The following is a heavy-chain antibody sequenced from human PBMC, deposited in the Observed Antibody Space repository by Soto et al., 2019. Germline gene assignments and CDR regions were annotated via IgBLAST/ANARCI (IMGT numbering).Heavy chain of an antibody. CDR2: VIPIFGTA. Sequence: ASVKVSCKASGDTFSSYAISWVRQAPGQGLEWMGGVIPIFGTANYAQKFQGRVTITADESTSTAYMELSSLRSEDTAVYYCARGRSGYTDLLDYWGQGTLVTVSS. D-gene: IGHD3-22*01. V-gene: IGHV1-69*13. J-gene: IGHJ4*02. CDR1: GDTFSSYA. CDR3: ARGRSGYTDLLDY.